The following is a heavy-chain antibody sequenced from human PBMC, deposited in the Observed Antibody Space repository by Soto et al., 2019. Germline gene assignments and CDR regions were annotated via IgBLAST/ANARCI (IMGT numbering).Heavy chain of an antibody. J-gene: IGHJ3*01. D-gene: IGHD4-17*01. CDR2: ISGGGGTT. CDR1: GFTFSSYA. CDR3: AKKYVPPGETHAFDF. Sequence: GGSLRLSCAASGFTFSSYALSWVRQAPGRSLEWISAISGGGGTTLYADSVKGRFTISRDNSKNTLYLQMNSLRAEDTALYYCAKKYVPPGETHAFDFWGQGTMVTVSS. V-gene: IGHV3-23*01.